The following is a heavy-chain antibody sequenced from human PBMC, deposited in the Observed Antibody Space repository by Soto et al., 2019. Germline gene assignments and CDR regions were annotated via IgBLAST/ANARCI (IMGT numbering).Heavy chain of an antibody. Sequence: GGSLRLSCAASGFTFSSYSMSWVRQAPGKGLEWVSGFRSGGDDDTTYYADSVRGRFTISRDNSKNTLFLQMNSLRAEDAAVYYCAKKGGDFWSGYYHDLRYYFDYWGQGTLVTVSS. CDR1: GFTFSSYS. D-gene: IGHD3-3*01. CDR2: FRSGGDDDTT. CDR3: AKKGGDFWSGYYHDLRYYFDY. J-gene: IGHJ4*02. V-gene: IGHV3-23*01.